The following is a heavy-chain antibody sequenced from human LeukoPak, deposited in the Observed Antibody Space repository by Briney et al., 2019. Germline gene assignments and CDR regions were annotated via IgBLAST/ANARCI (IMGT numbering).Heavy chain of an antibody. D-gene: IGHD3-10*01. J-gene: IGHJ4*02. CDR1: GQSLTGYF. CDR2: VDPNTGDT. Sequence: ASVKVSCKASGQSLTGYFIHWVRQAPGQGLEWVGRVDPNTGDTIYAQNFQGRVTVTSATSISTAYMELSRLTSDDTAVYFCARLGLHGSGTYYFFDYWGQGTLVTVSS. V-gene: IGHV1-2*06. CDR3: ARLGLHGSGTYYFFDY.